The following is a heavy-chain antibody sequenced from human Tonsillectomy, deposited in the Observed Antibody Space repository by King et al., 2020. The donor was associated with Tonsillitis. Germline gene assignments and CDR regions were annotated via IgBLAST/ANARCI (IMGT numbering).Heavy chain of an antibody. Sequence: VQLQQWGAGLLKPSETLSRTCALYGESFSGYFWSWIRQPPGKGLEWMGEINHSGSTNYNPSLKSRVTISVDTSKKQFSLKLTSVTAADTAVYHCVRAGLGTGSVSGGVIDYWGQGTLVTVSS. CDR3: VRAGLGTGSVSGGVIDY. CDR2: INHSGST. CDR1: GESFSGYF. D-gene: IGHD2-15*01. J-gene: IGHJ4*02. V-gene: IGHV4-34*01.